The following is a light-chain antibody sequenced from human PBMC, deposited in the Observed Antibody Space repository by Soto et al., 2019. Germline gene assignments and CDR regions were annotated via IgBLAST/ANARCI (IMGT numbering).Light chain of an antibody. CDR2: EVS. Sequence: QSVLTQPASVSGSPGQSITISCTGTSGDVGSYSPVSWYQQLPGKAPKLIIYEVSKRPSGVSNRFSGSKSGNTASLTISGLQAEDEAEYSCCSYADGLTFFLFGTGTKVTVL. J-gene: IGLJ1*01. CDR1: SGDVGSYSP. CDR3: CSYADGLTFFL. V-gene: IGLV2-23*02.